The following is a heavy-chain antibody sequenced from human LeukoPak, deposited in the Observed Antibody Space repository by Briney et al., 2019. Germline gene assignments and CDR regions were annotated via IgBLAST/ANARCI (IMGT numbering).Heavy chain of an antibody. D-gene: IGHD4-17*01. CDR2: IKQDGSEK. J-gene: IGHJ6*03. CDR3: AKIPYGDYLLDYYYYMDV. Sequence: PGGSLRLSCAASGFTFSSYWMTWVRQAPGKGLEWVANIKQDGSEKYYVDSVKGRFTISRDNSKNTLYLQMNRLRAEDTAVYYCAKIPYGDYLLDYYYYMDVWGKGTTVTISS. CDR1: GFTFSSYW. V-gene: IGHV3-7*03.